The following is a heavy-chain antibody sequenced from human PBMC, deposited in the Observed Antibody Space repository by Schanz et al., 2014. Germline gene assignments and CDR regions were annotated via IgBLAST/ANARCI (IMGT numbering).Heavy chain of an antibody. CDR3: ARLGGYRNDY. CDR2: IDYSGYS. Sequence: QVQLQESGPGLVKPSETLSLTCTVSGGSIRSLYWSWIRQPPGKGLEWLAYIDYSGYSNYSPSLESRLTISRATSKNQFSRKLPSLTAADTAVYYCARLGGYRNDYWGQGTLVTVSS. CDR1: GGSIRSLY. D-gene: IGHD5-12*01. J-gene: IGHJ4*02. V-gene: IGHV4-59*08.